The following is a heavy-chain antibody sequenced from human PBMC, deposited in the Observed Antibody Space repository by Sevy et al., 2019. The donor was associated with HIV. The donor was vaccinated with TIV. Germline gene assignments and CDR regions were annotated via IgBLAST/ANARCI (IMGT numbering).Heavy chain of an antibody. J-gene: IGHJ6*02. CDR2: ISGSDSTN. D-gene: IGHD4-17*01. CDR1: GFTFSDYY. V-gene: IGHV3-11*01. Sequence: GGSLRLSCAASGFTFSDYYMSWIRQAPGKGLEWLSYISGSDSTNYYADSGKGRFTISRDNSKNSLYLQMNSLRAEDTAVYYCARDHVKDGDLGDYHYYAMDVWGQGTTVTVSS. CDR3: ARDHVKDGDLGDYHYYAMDV.